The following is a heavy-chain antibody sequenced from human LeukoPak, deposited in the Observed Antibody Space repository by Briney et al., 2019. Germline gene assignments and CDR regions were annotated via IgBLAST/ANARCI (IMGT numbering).Heavy chain of an antibody. Sequence: AGGSLTLSCAASGFTFSSYSMNWVRQAPGQGLEWVSYISSSSSTIYYADSVKGRFTISRDNAKNSLYLQMNSLRAEDTAVYYCARGTIGSSNWFDPWGQGTLVTVSS. J-gene: IGHJ5*02. CDR1: GFTFSSYS. CDR2: ISSSSSTI. V-gene: IGHV3-48*04. D-gene: IGHD6-6*01. CDR3: ARGTIGSSNWFDP.